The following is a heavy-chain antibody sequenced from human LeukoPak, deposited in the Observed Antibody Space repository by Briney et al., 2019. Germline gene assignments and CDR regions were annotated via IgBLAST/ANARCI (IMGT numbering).Heavy chain of an antibody. D-gene: IGHD1-26*01. CDR2: INPSGGST. Sequence: PMASVKVSCKASGYTFTSSYMHWVRQAPGQGLEWMGIINPSGGSTSYAQKFQGRVTMTRDTSTSTVYMELSSLRSEDTAVYYCARDRWLSGSYSNYFDYWGQGTLVTVSS. CDR1: GYTFTSSY. CDR3: ARDRWLSGSYSNYFDY. V-gene: IGHV1-46*01. J-gene: IGHJ4*02.